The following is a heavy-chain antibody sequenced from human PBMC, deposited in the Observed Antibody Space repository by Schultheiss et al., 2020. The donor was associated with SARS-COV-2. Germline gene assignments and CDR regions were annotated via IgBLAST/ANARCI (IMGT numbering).Heavy chain of an antibody. Sequence: GESLKISCAASGFTFSSYGMHWVRQAPGKGLEWVAVISYDGSNKYYADSVKGRFTISRDNSKNSLYLQMNSLRTEDTALYYCAKDRGYCSGGSCYSAVLDYWGQGTLVTVSS. CDR1: GFTFSSYG. J-gene: IGHJ4*02. V-gene: IGHV3-30*18. CDR2: ISYDGSNK. CDR3: AKDRGYCSGGSCYSAVLDY. D-gene: IGHD2-15*01.